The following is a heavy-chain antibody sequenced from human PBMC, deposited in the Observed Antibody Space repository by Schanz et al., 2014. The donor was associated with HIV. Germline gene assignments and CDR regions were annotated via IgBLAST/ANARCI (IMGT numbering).Heavy chain of an antibody. D-gene: IGHD7-27*01. CDR3: ASLETGATYYYYYYMDV. Sequence: QVQLMESGGGVVQPGRSLRLSCGASGFPFTSYGVHWVRQAPGKGLEWLSVISNDGSYKYYADSVKGRFTISRDNAKNTLYLQMNSLRAEDTAVYYCASLETGATYYYYYYMDVWGQGTTVTVSS. CDR2: ISNDGSYK. CDR1: GFPFTSYG. V-gene: IGHV3-30*03. J-gene: IGHJ6*02.